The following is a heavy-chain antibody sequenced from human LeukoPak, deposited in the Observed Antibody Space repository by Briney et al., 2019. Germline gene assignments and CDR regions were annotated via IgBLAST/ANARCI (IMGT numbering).Heavy chain of an antibody. CDR2: IYPGDSDT. CDR3: ARRLMYYYDSSGYDVAFDI. D-gene: IGHD3-22*01. J-gene: IGHJ3*02. Sequence: GESLKISCKGAGYTFSSYWIGWVRQMPGKGLEWMGSIYPGDSDTRYSPSFQGQVTFSADESISTAYLRWSRLKASDTAIYYCARRLMYYYDSSGYDVAFDIWGQGTMVTVSS. V-gene: IGHV5-51*01. CDR1: GYTFSSYW.